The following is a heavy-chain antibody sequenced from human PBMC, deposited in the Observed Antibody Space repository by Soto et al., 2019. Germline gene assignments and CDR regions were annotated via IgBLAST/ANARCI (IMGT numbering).Heavy chain of an antibody. V-gene: IGHV1-69*06. J-gene: IGHJ4*02. CDR1: GGTFSSYA. CDR2: IIPIFGTA. D-gene: IGHD6-19*01. Sequence: SVKVSCKASGGTFSSYAISWVRQAPGQGLEWMGGIIPIFGTANYAQKFQGRVTITADKSTSTAYMELSSLRSEDTAVYYCARANSSGWYGDRRPYDYWGQGTLVTISS. CDR3: ARANSSGWYGDRRPYDY.